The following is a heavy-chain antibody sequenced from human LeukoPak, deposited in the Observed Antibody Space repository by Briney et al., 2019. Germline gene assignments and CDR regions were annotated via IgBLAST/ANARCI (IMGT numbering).Heavy chain of an antibody. CDR2: ISGSGGST. CDR1: GFTFSSYA. J-gene: IGHJ6*01. D-gene: IGHD2-2*01. V-gene: IGHV3-23*01. CDR3: ASDCSSTECYYYYGMDV. Sequence: GASLRLSCAASGFTFSSYAMSWVRQAPGKGLEWVSAISGSGGSTYYADSVKGRFTISRENSKNTLYLQMNSLRAEDTAVYYCASDCSSTECYYYYGMDVWGQGTTVTVSS.